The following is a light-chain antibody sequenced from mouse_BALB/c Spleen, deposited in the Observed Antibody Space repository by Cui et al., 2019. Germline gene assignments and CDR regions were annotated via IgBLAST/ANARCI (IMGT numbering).Light chain of an antibody. Sequence: QIVLTQSPAIMSASLGERVTMTCTASSSVSSSYLHWYQQKPGSSPKLWIYSTSNLASGVPARFSGSGSGTSYSLTISSMEAEDAATYYCHQYHRSPLLTFGAGTKLELK. CDR3: HQYHRSPLLT. CDR1: SSVSSSY. J-gene: IGKJ5*01. V-gene: IGKV4-74*01. CDR2: STS.